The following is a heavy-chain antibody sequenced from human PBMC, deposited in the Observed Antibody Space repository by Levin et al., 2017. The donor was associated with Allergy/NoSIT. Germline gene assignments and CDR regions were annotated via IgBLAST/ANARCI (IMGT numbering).Heavy chain of an antibody. V-gene: IGHV3-48*01. D-gene: IGHD6-6*01. CDR2: ISSSSSTI. J-gene: IGHJ4*02. CDR3: ASKEQLGLHPFDY. Sequence: LSLTCAASGFTFSSYSMNWVRQAPGKGLEWVSYISSSSSTIYYADSVKGRFTISRDNAKNSLYLQMNSLRAEDTAVYYCASKEQLGLHPFDYWGQGTLVTVSS. CDR1: GFTFSSYS.